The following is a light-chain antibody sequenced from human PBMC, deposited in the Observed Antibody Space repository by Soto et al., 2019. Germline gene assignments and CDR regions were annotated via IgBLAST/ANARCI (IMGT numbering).Light chain of an antibody. CDR1: SSDVGGYDL. CDR2: DVN. CDR3: CSYFRGTSRV. J-gene: IGLJ3*02. Sequence: QSALTQPASVSGSPGQSITISCTGTSSDVGGYDLVAWFQQHPGRAPQLLILDVNRRPSGISNRFSGSKSGNTASLTITGLQAEDEAEYYCCSYFRGTSRVFGGGTKVTVL. V-gene: IGLV2-23*02.